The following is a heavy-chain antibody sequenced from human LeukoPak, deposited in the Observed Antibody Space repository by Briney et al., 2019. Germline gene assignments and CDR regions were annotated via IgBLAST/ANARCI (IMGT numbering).Heavy chain of an antibody. CDR3: ATDSWFAD. CDR2: ISSSSIYI. J-gene: IGHJ4*02. CDR1: GFTFSNHW. V-gene: IGHV3-21*01. Sequence: GGSLRLSCAASGFTFSNHWMHWVRQAPGKGLEWVSSISSSSIYIYYADSVKGRFTISRDNAKNSLYLQMNSLSAEDTAVYYCATDSWFADWGQGTLVTVSS. D-gene: IGHD3-10*01.